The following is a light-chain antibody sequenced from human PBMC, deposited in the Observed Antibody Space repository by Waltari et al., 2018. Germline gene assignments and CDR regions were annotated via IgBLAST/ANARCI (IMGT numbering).Light chain of an antibody. V-gene: IGKV1-17*01. J-gene: IGKJ2*01. CDR3: LQYNSNPYT. CDR1: QAITTY. Sequence: DIQITQSPSSLSASAGDRVTITCRASQAITTYLNWYQQKPGKAPKRLIYAASTLESGVPSRFSGSGSGTDFTLTISSLQPEDFATYYCLQYNSNPYTFGQGTKVEIK. CDR2: AAS.